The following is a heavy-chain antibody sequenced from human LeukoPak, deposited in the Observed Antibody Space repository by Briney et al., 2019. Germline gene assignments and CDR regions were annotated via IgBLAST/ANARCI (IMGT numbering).Heavy chain of an antibody. CDR1: GFTFSSYA. CDR3: AKDLATYDSSGYQTPRCPTCYYYGMDV. CDR2: ISGSGGST. D-gene: IGHD3-22*01. V-gene: IGHV3-23*01. Sequence: HPGGSLRLSCAASGFTFSSYAMSWVRQAPGKGLEWVSAISGSGGSTYYADSVKGRFTISRDNSKNTLYLQMNSLRAEDTAVYYCAKDLATYDSSGYQTPRCPTCYYYGMDVWGQGTTVTVSS. J-gene: IGHJ6*02.